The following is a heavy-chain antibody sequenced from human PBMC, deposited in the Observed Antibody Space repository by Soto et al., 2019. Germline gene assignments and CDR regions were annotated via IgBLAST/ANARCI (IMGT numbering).Heavy chain of an antibody. D-gene: IGHD5-12*01. CDR3: TRGGELGEMATITDY. CDR1: GFTFGDYA. Sequence: EVQLVESGGGLVQPGRSLRLSCTASGFTFGDYAMSWVRQAPGKGLEWVGFIRSKAYGGTTEYAASVKGRFTISRDDSKSIAYLQMNSLKTEDTAVYYCTRGGELGEMATITDYWGQGTLVTVSS. CDR2: IRSKAYGGTT. J-gene: IGHJ4*02. V-gene: IGHV3-49*04.